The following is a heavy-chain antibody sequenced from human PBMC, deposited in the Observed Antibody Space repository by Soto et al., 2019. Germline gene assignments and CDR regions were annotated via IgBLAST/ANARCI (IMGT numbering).Heavy chain of an antibody. CDR3: SRDPDGIIDFDY. CDR1: GFTFSSFG. J-gene: IGHJ4*02. V-gene: IGHV3-48*02. Sequence: GGSLRLSCAVSGFTFSSFGMNWVRQAPGKGLEWISYITSDSSTRHYADFVKGRFTISRDNAKNSLYLQMNSLRDEDTAVYFCSRDPDGIIDFDYWGQGTQVTVSS. CDR2: ITSDSSTR. D-gene: IGHD3-10*01.